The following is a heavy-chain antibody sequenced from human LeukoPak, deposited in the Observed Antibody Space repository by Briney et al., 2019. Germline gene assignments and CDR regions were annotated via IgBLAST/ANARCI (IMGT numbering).Heavy chain of an antibody. CDR1: GGSISSGGYY. CDR2: IYYSGST. Sequence: SETLSLTCTVSGGSISSGGYYWSWIRQHPGKGLEWIGYIYYSGSTYYNPSLKSRVTISVDTSKNQFSLKLSSVTAADTAVYYCARAPYYYDSSGYHTHAFDIWGQGTMVTVSS. CDR3: ARAPYYYDSSGYHTHAFDI. J-gene: IGHJ3*02. V-gene: IGHV4-31*03. D-gene: IGHD3-22*01.